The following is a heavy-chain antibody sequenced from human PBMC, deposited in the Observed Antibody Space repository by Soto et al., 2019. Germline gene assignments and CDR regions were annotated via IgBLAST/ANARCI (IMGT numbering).Heavy chain of an antibody. D-gene: IGHD7-27*01. CDR3: AREWGLLPYYVMNV. Sequence: SETLSLTCIVSGDSVTSGSYYWTWLRQPPWKGLEWIGYISYTGRTKYNPSLQSRVTISVDTAKNDFSLNLSSVTAADTAVYFCAREWGLLPYYVMNVWGHGTAVTVSS. CDR1: GDSVTSGSYY. CDR2: ISYTGRT. V-gene: IGHV4-61*03. J-gene: IGHJ6*02.